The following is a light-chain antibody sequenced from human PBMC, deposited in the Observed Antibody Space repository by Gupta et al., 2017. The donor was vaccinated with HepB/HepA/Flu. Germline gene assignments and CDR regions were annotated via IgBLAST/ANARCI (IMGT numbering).Light chain of an antibody. V-gene: IGKV3-11*01. CDR2: DAS. CDR1: QSISIY. Sequence: IVFTPSPATLSLSPGDRSTLSCRASQSISIYLAWYQQKPGQAPRLIIYDASNRATGIPDRFSGGGSPKDFTLTSSRREDEVFAVYYTQPRSSLCTFGQGTKLDIK. J-gene: IGKJ2*02. CDR3: QPRSSLCT.